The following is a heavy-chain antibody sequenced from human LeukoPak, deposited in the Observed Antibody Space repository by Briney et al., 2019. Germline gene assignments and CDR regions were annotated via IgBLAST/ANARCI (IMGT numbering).Heavy chain of an antibody. CDR2: IYPGDSDT. CDR3: ARQDDSSGYRVVYYFDY. V-gene: IGHV5-51*01. D-gene: IGHD3-22*01. J-gene: IGHJ4*02. CDR1: GYSFTSYW. Sequence: GESLKISCKGSGYSFTSYWIGWVRQMPGKGLEWMGIIYPGDSDTRYSPSFQGQVTISADKSISTAYLQWSSLKASDTAMYYCARQDDSSGYRVVYYFDYWGQGTLVTVSS.